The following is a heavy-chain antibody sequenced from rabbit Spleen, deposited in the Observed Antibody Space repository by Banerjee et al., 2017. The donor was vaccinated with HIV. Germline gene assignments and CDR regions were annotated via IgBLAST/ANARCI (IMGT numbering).Heavy chain of an antibody. CDR2: IYAGSSGST. D-gene: IGHD1-1*01. CDR1: GFSFSSSYW. Sequence: QEQLEESGGDLVKPEGSLTLTCTASGFSFSSSYWICWVRQAPGKGLEWIACIYAGSSGSTYYASWAKGRFTISKTSSTTVTLQMTSLTGADTATYFCARATNSLYIGMELWGPGTLVTVS. CDR3: ARATNSLYIGMEL. J-gene: IGHJ6*01. V-gene: IGHV1S45*01.